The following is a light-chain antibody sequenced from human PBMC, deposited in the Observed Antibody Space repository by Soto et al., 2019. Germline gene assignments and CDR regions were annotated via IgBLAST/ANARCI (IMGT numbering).Light chain of an antibody. V-gene: IGKV3-15*01. CDR2: GVS. CDR3: QQSNNWPPLT. CDR1: QGVSTY. J-gene: IGKJ4*01. Sequence: EIVMTQSPATLSVSPGERATLFCRASQGVSTYLAWYQQKPGQPPRLLIYGVSTRATGVPARFSGSGSETDFSLTISSLQIEDFALYYCQQSNNWPPLTFGGGTKVDIK.